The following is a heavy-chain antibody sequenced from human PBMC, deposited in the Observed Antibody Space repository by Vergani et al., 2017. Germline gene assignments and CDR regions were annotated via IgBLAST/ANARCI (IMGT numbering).Heavy chain of an antibody. D-gene: IGHD2-2*01. J-gene: IGHJ4*02. CDR3: ARDHCSSTSCYRSFDY. V-gene: IGHV3-21*01. CDR1: GFTFSSYS. Sequence: EVQLVESGGGLVKPGGSLRLSCAASGFTFSSYSMNWVRQAPGKGLEWVSSISSSSSYIYHADSVKGRFTISRDNAKNSLYLQMNSLRAEDTAVYYCARDHCSSTSCYRSFDYWGQGTLVTVSS. CDR2: ISSSSSYI.